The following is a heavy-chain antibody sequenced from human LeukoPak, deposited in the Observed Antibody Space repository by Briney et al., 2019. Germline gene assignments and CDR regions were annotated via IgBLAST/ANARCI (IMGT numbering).Heavy chain of an antibody. Sequence: GGSLRLSRAASGFTFSSYGMYWVRQAPGKGLEWVAVISYDGSNKYYADSVKGRFTISRDNSKNTLYLQMNSLRAEDTAVYYCAKAPVGYDSSGYRFDYYGMDVWGQGTTVTVSS. CDR1: GFTFSSYG. D-gene: IGHD3-22*01. CDR2: ISYDGSNK. CDR3: AKAPVGYDSSGYRFDYYGMDV. J-gene: IGHJ6*02. V-gene: IGHV3-30*18.